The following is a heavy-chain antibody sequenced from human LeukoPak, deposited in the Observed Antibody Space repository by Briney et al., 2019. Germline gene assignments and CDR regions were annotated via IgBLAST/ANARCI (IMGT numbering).Heavy chain of an antibody. CDR2: ISGSGGST. J-gene: IGHJ3*02. V-gene: IGHV3-23*01. CDR1: GITFSNYA. Sequence: GGSLRLSCAASGITFSNYAMSWVRQAPGKGLEWVSLISGSGGSTHYADSVKGRFTISRDNSKNTVFLQMNSLRAEDTATYYCAKISIGGTYDAFDIWGQGTMVTVSS. D-gene: IGHD1/OR15-1a*01. CDR3: AKISIGGTYDAFDI.